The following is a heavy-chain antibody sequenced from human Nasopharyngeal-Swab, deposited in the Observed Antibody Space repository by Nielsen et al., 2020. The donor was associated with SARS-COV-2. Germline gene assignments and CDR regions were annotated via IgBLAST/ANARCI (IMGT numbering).Heavy chain of an antibody. Sequence: SETLSLTCTVSGYSISSGYYCGWIRQPPGKGLEWIGSIYHSGSTYYNPSLKSRVTISVDTSKNQFSLKLSSVTAADTAVYYCARVPYEGGDYYYYYMDVWGKGTTVTVSS. D-gene: IGHD5-12*01. V-gene: IGHV4-38-2*02. CDR3: ARVPYEGGDYYYYYMDV. CDR2: IYHSGST. J-gene: IGHJ6*03. CDR1: GYSISSGYY.